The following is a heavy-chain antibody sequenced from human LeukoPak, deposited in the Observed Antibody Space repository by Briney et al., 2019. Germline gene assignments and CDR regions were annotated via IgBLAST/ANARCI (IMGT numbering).Heavy chain of an antibody. V-gene: IGHV3-20*04. CDR1: GFTFDDYG. Sequence: PGGSLRLSCGASGFTFDDYGMSWVRQAPGKGLEWVSGINLNGGSTGYADSVKGRFTISRDNAKNSLYLQMNSLRAEDTAVYYCARDHRFGELWSYYYMDVWGKGTTATVSS. CDR2: INLNGGST. D-gene: IGHD3-10*01. J-gene: IGHJ6*03. CDR3: ARDHRFGELWSYYYMDV.